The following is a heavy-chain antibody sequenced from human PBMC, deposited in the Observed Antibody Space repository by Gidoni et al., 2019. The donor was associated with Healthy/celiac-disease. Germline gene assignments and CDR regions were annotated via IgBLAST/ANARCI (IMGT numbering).Heavy chain of an antibody. J-gene: IGHJ6*02. D-gene: IGHD6-19*01. CDR2: IIPIFGTA. CDR1: GGTFSSYA. V-gene: IGHV1-69*01. Sequence: QVQLVQSGAEVKKPGSSVKVSCKASGGTFSSYAISWGRQAPGQGLEWMGGIIPIFGTANYAQKFQGRVTITADESTSTAYMELSSLRSEDTAVYYCARDGEQWLASFLRLDVWGQGTTVTVSS. CDR3: ARDGEQWLASFLRLDV.